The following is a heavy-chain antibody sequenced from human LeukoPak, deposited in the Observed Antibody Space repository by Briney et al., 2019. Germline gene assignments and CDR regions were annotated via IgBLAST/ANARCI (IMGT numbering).Heavy chain of an antibody. J-gene: IGHJ5*02. CDR1: GYTFTSYD. CDR3: ARVIPPLYGDYVVGWFDP. D-gene: IGHD4-17*01. V-gene: IGHV1-8*01. CDR2: MNPNSGNT. Sequence: ASVKVSYKASGYTFTSYDINWVRQATGQGLEWMGWMNPNSGNTGYAQKFQGRVTMTRNTSISTAYMELSSLRSEDTAVYYCARVIPPLYGDYVVGWFDPWGQGTLVTVSS.